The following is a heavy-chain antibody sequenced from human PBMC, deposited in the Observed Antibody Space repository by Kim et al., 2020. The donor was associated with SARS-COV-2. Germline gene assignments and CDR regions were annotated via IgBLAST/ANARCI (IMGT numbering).Heavy chain of an antibody. CDR3: AILSSTSTSDY. V-gene: IGHV3-30*03. CDR1: GFIFNTYG. J-gene: IGHJ4*02. CDR2: IIYDGSDK. D-gene: IGHD2-2*01. Sequence: LSLTCAASGFIFNTYGMHWVRQAPGKGLEWVAHIIYDGSDKYYADSVKGRFTISRDNPKNTLFLQMNSLRSEDTAIYYCAILSSTSTSDYWGQGTLVTVSS.